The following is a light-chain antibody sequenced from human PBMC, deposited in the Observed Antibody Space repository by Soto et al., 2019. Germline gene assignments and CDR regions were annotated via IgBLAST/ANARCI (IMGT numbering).Light chain of an antibody. CDR1: SSDVGGYNF. CDR2: DVS. Sequence: QSVLTQPRSVSGSPGQSVTISCPGTSSDVGGYNFVSWYQHHPGKAPKLMIYDVSKRPSGVPDRFSGSKSGSTASLTISGLQAEDEADYYCCSYAGSYTLVFGGGTKLTVL. CDR3: CSYAGSYTLV. V-gene: IGLV2-11*01. J-gene: IGLJ3*02.